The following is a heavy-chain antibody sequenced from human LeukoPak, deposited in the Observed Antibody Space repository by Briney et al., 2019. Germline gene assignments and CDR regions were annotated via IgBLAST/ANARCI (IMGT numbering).Heavy chain of an antibody. J-gene: IGHJ5*02. D-gene: IGHD6-13*01. CDR2: IDSSGDVI. V-gene: IGHV3-11*01. CDR3: AKGTHSSSWHWYDP. CDR1: GLIFSDYY. Sequence: PGGSLRLSCAASGLIFSDYYMTWIRQAPGKGLEWLSYIDSSGDVIYYADSVKGRFTISRDNAKNSLYLQMNSLRAEDTAVYYCAKGTHSSSWHWYDPWGQGTLVTVSS.